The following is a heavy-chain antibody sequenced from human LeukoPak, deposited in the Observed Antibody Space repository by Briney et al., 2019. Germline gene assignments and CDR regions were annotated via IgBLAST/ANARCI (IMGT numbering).Heavy chain of an antibody. CDR3: AKAHDYSNYVPYNWFDP. CDR1: GFTFSTYA. D-gene: IGHD4-11*01. V-gene: IGHV3-30*18. Sequence: GGSLRLSCEASGFTFSTYAMHWVRQAPGKGLEWVAVISYDGSNKYYADSVKGRLTISRDNSKNTLYLQMNSLRAEDTAVYYCAKAHDYSNYVPYNWFDPWGQGTLVTVSS. J-gene: IGHJ5*02. CDR2: ISYDGSNK.